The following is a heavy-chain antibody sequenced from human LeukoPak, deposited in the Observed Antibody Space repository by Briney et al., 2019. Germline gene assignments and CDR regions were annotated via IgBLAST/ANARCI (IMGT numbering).Heavy chain of an antibody. J-gene: IGHJ4*02. CDR1: GFTFSRYE. V-gene: IGHV3-48*03. CDR2: ISSSGSTI. Sequence: GGSLRLSCAASGFTFSRYEMNWVRQAPGKGLEWVSYISSSGSTIYYADSVKGRFTISRDNAKNSLYLQMNSLRAEDTAVYYCARDSPSDTAMVNYDSRGYYPAYFDYWGQGTLVTVSS. CDR3: ARDSPSDTAMVNYDSRGYYPAYFDY. D-gene: IGHD3-22*01.